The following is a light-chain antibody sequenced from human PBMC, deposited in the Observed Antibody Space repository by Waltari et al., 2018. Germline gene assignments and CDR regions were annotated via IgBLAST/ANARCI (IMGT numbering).Light chain of an antibody. V-gene: IGLV1-40*01. CDR2: ADT. CDR1: NSNIGPSYV. J-gene: IGLJ3*02. CDR3: QSFDTGLSAWV. Sequence: QSVLTQPPSVSGAPGQTVTISCTGSNSNIGPSYVVHWYQQFPGTAPKPLIFADTSRPSGFPDRISGSKSGTSASLAITGLQTDDEAVYYCQSFDTGLSAWVFGGGTTLTVL.